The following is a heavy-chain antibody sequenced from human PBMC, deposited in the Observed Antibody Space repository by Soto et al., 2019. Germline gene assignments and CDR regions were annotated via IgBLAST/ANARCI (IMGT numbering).Heavy chain of an antibody. CDR3: AGVGVSRSSSWYVSYYCMDV. J-gene: IGHJ6*02. CDR2: IYYSGST. D-gene: IGHD6-13*01. CDR1: GGSIRSGGYY. V-gene: IGHV4-31*03. Sequence: QVQLQESGPGLVKPSQTLSLTCTVSGGSIRSGGYYWSWIRQHPGKGLEWIGYIYYSGSTYYNPPLEGRVTISVDTSKSQCSLVLSYVTAADTALYSCAGVGVSRSSSWYVSYYCMDVWGQGTTVTVSS.